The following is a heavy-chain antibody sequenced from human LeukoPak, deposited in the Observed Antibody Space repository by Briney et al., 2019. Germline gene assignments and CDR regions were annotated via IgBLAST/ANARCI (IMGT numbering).Heavy chain of an antibody. V-gene: IGHV3-53*05. CDR2: ISGSGGST. CDR3: ARDPLLVEGLYYYYYGMDV. D-gene: IGHD2-2*01. J-gene: IGHJ6*02. Sequence: GGPLRLSCAASGFTVSSNYMSWVRQAPGKGLEWVSAISGSGGSTYYADSVKGRFTISRDNSKNTLYLQMNSLRAEDTAVYYCARDPLLVEGLYYYYYGMDVWGQGTTVTVSS. CDR1: GFTVSSNY.